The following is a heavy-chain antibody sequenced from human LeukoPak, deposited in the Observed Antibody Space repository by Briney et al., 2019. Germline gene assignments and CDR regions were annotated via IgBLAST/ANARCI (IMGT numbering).Heavy chain of an antibody. CDR1: GFTFRTSS. J-gene: IGHJ4*02. CDR3: AKGGISEDGLDS. Sequence: GGALRLSCVASGFTFRTSSMTGVRQAPGRGLDWVSSISDASDTYYAGSVKGRFTISRDNSKNTLYLHINSLRAEDMAVYYCAKGGISEDGLDSWGQGTLVTVSS. V-gene: IGHV3-23*01. D-gene: IGHD1-14*01. CDR2: ISDASDT.